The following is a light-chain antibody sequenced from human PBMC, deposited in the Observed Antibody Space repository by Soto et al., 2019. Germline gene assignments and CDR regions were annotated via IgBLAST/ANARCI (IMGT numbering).Light chain of an antibody. CDR1: QSVSSY. J-gene: IGKJ3*01. Sequence: EIVLTQSPATLSLSPGERATLSCRASQSVSSYLAWYQQKPGQAPRLLIYDASNRATGIPARFSGSGSGTDFTLTISSLEPEDFAVYYCQHRSNLPPTFGPGTKVDIK. CDR2: DAS. V-gene: IGKV3-11*01. CDR3: QHRSNLPPT.